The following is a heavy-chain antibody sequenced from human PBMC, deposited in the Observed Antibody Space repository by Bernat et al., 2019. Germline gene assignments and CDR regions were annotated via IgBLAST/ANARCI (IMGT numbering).Heavy chain of an antibody. Sequence: EVQLLESGGGLVQPGGSLRLSCAASGFTFSSYAMSWVRQAPGKGLEWVSAISGSGGSTYYADSVKGRFTISRDNSKNTLYLQMNSLRAEDTAVYYCAKWKRGGLQIPYYFDYWGQGTLVTVSS. CDR1: GFTFSSYA. D-gene: IGHD5-24*01. V-gene: IGHV3-23*01. J-gene: IGHJ4*02. CDR3: AKWKRGGLQIPYYFDY. CDR2: ISGSGGST.